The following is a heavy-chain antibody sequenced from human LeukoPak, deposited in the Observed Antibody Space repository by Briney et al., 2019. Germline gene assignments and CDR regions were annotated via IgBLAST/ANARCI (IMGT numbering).Heavy chain of an antibody. Sequence: ASVKVSCKASGYTFTSYGISWVRQAPGQGLEWMGWISAYNGNTNYAQKLQGRVTMTTDTSTSTAYMELRSLRSDDTAVYYCARYSSSSPLVHYYYMDVWGKGTTVTVSS. J-gene: IGHJ6*03. CDR3: ARYSSSSPLVHYYYMDV. CDR1: GYTFTSYG. V-gene: IGHV1-18*01. CDR2: ISAYNGNT. D-gene: IGHD6-6*01.